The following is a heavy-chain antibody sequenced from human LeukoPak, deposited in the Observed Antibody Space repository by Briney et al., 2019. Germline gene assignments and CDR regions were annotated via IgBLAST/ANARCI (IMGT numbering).Heavy chain of an antibody. D-gene: IGHD6-6*01. Sequence: PGGSLRLSCAASGFTFSSYSMNWVRQAPGKGLEWVSSISSSSSYIYYADSVKGRFTISRGNAENSLYLQMNSLRAEDTAVYYCARKGTASYSSSCLRCDYFDYWGQGTLVTVSS. CDR1: GFTFSSYS. CDR3: ARKGTASYSSSCLRCDYFDY. J-gene: IGHJ4*02. CDR2: ISSSSSYI. V-gene: IGHV3-21*01.